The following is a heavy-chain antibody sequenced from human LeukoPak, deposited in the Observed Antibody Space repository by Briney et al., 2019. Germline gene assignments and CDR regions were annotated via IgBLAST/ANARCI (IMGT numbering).Heavy chain of an antibody. CDR2: IYSGGST. CDR1: GFSVSSNY. CDR3: SSGGNSVFDF. V-gene: IGHV3-53*01. J-gene: IGHJ4*02. D-gene: IGHD4-23*01. Sequence: PGGSLRLFCAASGFSVSSNYMTWVRQAPGKGLEWVSVIYSGGSTYYADSVKDRFTMSRDNSKNTLYLQMNRLRVEDTAVYYCSSGGNSVFDFCGQGTLVTVSS.